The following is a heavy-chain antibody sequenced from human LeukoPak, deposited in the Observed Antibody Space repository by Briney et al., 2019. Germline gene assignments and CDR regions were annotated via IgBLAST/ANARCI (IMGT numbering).Heavy chain of an antibody. CDR3: ARRRVLPPAYYFDY. D-gene: IGHD2/OR15-2a*01. CDR1: GNSINNYY. CDR2: IYNSGSA. V-gene: IGHV4-59*01. Sequence: SETLSLTCTVSGNSINNYYWTWIRQPPGKGLEWIGYIYNSGSAIYNPSLKSRVTISVDTSKNRFSLKLSSMTAADTAVYYCARRRVLPPAYYFDYWGQGTLVTVSS. J-gene: IGHJ4*02.